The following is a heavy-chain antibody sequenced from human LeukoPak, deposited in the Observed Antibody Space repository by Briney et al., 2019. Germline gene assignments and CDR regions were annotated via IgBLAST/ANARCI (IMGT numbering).Heavy chain of an antibody. CDR3: ARAGWGY. CDR1: GFTFSSYA. Sequence: PGRSLRLSCAASGFTFSSYAMHWVRQAPGKGLEWVAVISYDGSNKYYADSVKGRFTISRDNSKNTLYLQMNSLRGEDTAVYYCARAGWGYWGQGTLVTVSS. D-gene: IGHD1-14*01. V-gene: IGHV3-30-3*01. J-gene: IGHJ4*02. CDR2: ISYDGSNK.